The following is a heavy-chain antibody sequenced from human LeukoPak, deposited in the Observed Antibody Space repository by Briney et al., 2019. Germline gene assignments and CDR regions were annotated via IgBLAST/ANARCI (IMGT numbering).Heavy chain of an antibody. Sequence: ASVKVSCKASGYTFTGYYMHWVRQAPGQGLEWMGWINPNSGDTNYAQKFQGRVTMTRDTSISTAYMELRSLRSDDTAVYYCARDPVAGFDAFDIWGQGTMVAVSS. J-gene: IGHJ3*02. D-gene: IGHD6-19*01. CDR3: ARDPVAGFDAFDI. CDR2: INPNSGDT. V-gene: IGHV1-2*02. CDR1: GYTFTGYY.